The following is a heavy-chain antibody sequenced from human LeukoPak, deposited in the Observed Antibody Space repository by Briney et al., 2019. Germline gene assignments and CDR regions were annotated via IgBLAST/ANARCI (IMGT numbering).Heavy chain of an antibody. CDR2: IYTSGST. Sequence: SETLSLTCTVSGGSISSYYWSWLRQPPGKGLEWIGYIYTSGSTNYNPSLKSRVTISVDTSKNQFSLKLSSVTAADTAVYYCARRGYSGYWYYFDYWGQGTLVTVSS. CDR1: GGSISSYY. J-gene: IGHJ4*02. V-gene: IGHV4-4*09. D-gene: IGHD5-12*01. CDR3: ARRGYSGYWYYFDY.